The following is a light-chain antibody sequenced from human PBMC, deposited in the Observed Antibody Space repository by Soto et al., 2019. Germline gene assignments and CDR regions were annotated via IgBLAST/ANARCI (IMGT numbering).Light chain of an antibody. J-gene: IGLJ2*01. CDR3: QVWDTDSDLAV. V-gene: IGLV3-21*02. CDR1: NIGSKT. Sequence: SYELTQPPSVSVAPGQTATITCVGNNIGSKTVAWFQQRPGQAPVLVLYDDSDRPSGIPERFSGSNSGNTATLTISRVEAGDEADYYCQVWDTDSDLAVFGGGTKLTVL. CDR2: DDS.